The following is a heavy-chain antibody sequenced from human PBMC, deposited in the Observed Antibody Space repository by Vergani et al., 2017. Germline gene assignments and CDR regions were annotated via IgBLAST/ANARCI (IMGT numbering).Heavy chain of an antibody. Sequence: QVQLVQSGAEVKKPGSSVTVSCKASGGTFSSYAISWVRQAPGQGLEWMGGIIPIFGTANYAQKFQGRVTITADESTSTAYMELSSLRSEDTAVYYCASVGHVFSGTSCYYYYYGMDVWGQGTTVTVSS. CDR2: IIPIFGTA. CDR3: ASVGHVFSGTSCYYYYYGMDV. V-gene: IGHV1-69*01. CDR1: GGTFSSYA. J-gene: IGHJ6*02. D-gene: IGHD2-2*01.